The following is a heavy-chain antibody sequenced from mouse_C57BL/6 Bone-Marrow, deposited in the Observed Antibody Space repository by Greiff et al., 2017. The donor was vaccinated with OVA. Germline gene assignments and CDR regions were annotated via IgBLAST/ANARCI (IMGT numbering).Heavy chain of an antibody. CDR3: ARDKHGNYPYWYFDV. D-gene: IGHD2-1*01. V-gene: IGHV5-16*01. J-gene: IGHJ1*03. CDR2: INYDGSST. Sequence: DVKLVESEGGLVQPGSSMKLSCTASGFTFSDYYMAWVRQVPEKGLEWVANINYDGSSTYYLDSLKSRFIISRDNAKNILYLQMSSLKSEDTATYYYARDKHGNYPYWYFDVWGTGTTVTVSS. CDR1: GFTFSDYY.